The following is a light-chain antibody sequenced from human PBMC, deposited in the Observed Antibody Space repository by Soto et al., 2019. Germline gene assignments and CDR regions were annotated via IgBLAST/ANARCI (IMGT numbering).Light chain of an antibody. CDR2: DAS. CDR3: QQRSNWPPGYT. Sequence: EIVLTQSPATLSLSPGERATLSCRASQSVSSYLAWYQQKPGQAPRLLIYDASNRATGIPARFSGSGSGTASLLPTTSLELEVFSSYYCQQRSNWPPGYTFGQGTKLEIK. CDR1: QSVSSY. J-gene: IGKJ2*01. V-gene: IGKV3-11*01.